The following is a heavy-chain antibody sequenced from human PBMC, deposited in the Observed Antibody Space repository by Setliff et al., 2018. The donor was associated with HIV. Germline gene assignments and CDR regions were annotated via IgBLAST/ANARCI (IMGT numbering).Heavy chain of an antibody. V-gene: IGHV1-18*01. CDR3: ARDPTAPSITIFGVVGATYWFDP. CDR1: GYNFNNHG. D-gene: IGHD3-3*01. CDR2: IGYNGNT. Sequence: ASVKVSCKASGYNFNNHGITWVRQAPGRGLEWVGWIGYNGNTNYAQKFQGRVTMTTDTSTNTAYMDLTSLKSDDTAVYYCARDPTAPSITIFGVVGATYWFDPWGPGTLVTVSS. J-gene: IGHJ5*02.